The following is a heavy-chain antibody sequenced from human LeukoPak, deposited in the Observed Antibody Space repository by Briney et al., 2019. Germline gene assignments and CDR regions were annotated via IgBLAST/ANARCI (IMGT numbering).Heavy chain of an antibody. V-gene: IGHV3-33*01. CDR2: IWYDGSNK. D-gene: IGHD5-18*01. CDR3: ARDTIPRGYSYGYFDY. J-gene: IGHJ4*02. Sequence: GRSLRLSCAASGFTFSSYGMHWVRQATGKGLEWVAVIWYDGSNKYYADSVKGRFTISRDNSKNTLYLQMNSLRAEDTAVYYCARDTIPRGYSYGYFDYWGQGTLVTVSS. CDR1: GFTFSSYG.